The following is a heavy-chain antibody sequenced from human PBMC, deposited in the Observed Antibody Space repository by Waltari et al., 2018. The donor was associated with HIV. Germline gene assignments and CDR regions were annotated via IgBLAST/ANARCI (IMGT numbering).Heavy chain of an antibody. CDR3: TKVRDGDWNDAFDI. V-gene: IGHV3-21*01. J-gene: IGHJ3*02. D-gene: IGHD2-21*02. CDR1: GFTFSTFS. CDR2: ISSRSGYI. Sequence: EVQLVESGGGLVKPGGSLRLSRAASGFTFSTFSINWVRRAPGKGREWVSSISSRSGYISYADSIKGRFTISRDNAKNSTFLQMDSLRAEDTAVYYCTKVRDGDWNDAFDIWGQGTMVTVSS.